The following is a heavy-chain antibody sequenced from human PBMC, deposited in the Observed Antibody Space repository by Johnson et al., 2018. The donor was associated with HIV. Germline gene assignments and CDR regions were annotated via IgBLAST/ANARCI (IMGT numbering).Heavy chain of an antibody. CDR2: ISGSGCST. J-gene: IGHJ3*02. D-gene: IGHD5-24*01. CDR3: AKDLIGLQGAFDI. V-gene: IGHV3-NL1*01. Sequence: QVQLVESGGGVVQPGRSLRLSCAASGFSFSDYAMHWVRQAPGKGLEWVSAISGSGCSTYYADSVKGRFTISRDNSKNTLYLQMNSLRAEDTAVYYCAKDLIGLQGAFDIWGQGTMVTVSS. CDR1: GFSFSDYA.